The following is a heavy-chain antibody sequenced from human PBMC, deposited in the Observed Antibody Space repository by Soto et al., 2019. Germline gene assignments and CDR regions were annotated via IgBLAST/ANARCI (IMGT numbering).Heavy chain of an antibody. CDR1: GFTFSSYG. CDR3: AKAEREWYSSSWYSDY. Sequence: QVQLVESGGGVVQPGRSLRLSCAASGFTFSSYGMHWVRQAPGKGLEWVAVISYDGSNKYYADSVKGRFTISRDNSKNTLYLQMNSLRAEETGVYYCAKAEREWYSSSWYSDYWGQGTLVTVSS. D-gene: IGHD6-13*01. J-gene: IGHJ4*02. CDR2: ISYDGSNK. V-gene: IGHV3-30*18.